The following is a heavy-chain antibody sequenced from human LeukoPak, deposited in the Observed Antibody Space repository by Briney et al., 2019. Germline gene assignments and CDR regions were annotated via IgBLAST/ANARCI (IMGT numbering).Heavy chain of an antibody. J-gene: IGHJ4*02. Sequence: PGGSLRLSCAASGFTFSSYWMSWVRQAPGKGLEWVANIKQDGSEKYYVDSVKGRFTISRDNAKNSLYLQMNSLRAEDTAVYYCARDYYDFWSGYYSYYFDYWGQGTLVTVSS. D-gene: IGHD3-3*01. CDR3: ARDYYDFWSGYYSYYFDY. CDR1: GFTFSSYW. V-gene: IGHV3-7*01. CDR2: IKQDGSEK.